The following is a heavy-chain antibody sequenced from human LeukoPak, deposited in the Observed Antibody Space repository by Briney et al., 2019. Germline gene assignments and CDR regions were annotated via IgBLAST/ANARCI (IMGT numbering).Heavy chain of an antibody. CDR3: AKIGGMYYGSGNHNFDY. Sequence: GGSLRLSCAASGFTFSNYAMHWVRQAPGKGLDWVAVVSFHGTDKFYADSVKGRFTISRDNSKNTLYLQMNSLRAEDTAVYYCAKIGGMYYGSGNHNFDYWGQGTLVTVSS. V-gene: IGHV3-30*04. CDR2: VSFHGTDK. D-gene: IGHD3-10*01. CDR1: GFTFSNYA. J-gene: IGHJ4*02.